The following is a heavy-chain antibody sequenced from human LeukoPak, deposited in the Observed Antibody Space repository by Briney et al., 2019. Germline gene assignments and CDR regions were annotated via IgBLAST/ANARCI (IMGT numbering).Heavy chain of an antibody. V-gene: IGHV4-39*07. CDR3: ARVYGSGYDFRGAFDI. D-gene: IGHD5-12*01. J-gene: IGHJ3*02. CDR1: GGSISSSSYY. Sequence: PSETLSLTCTVSGGSISSSSYYWGWIRQPPGKGLEWIGNIYYSGSTYYNPSLESRVTISVDTSKNQFSLKLSSVTAADTAVYYCARVYGSGYDFRGAFDIWGQGTMVTVSS. CDR2: IYYSGST.